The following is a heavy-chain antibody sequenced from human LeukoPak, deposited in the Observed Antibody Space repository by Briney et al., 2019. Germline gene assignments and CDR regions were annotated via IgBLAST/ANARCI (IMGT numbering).Heavy chain of an antibody. D-gene: IGHD2-2*01. CDR1: GFTFSDAW. J-gene: IGHJ4*02. V-gene: IGHV3-15*01. CDR3: TTARVGF. CDR2: IKTEPEGGTT. Sequence: GGPLRLSCAASGFTFSDAWMSWVRQAPGKGLEWVARIKTEPEGGTTDYAGPVKDRFSISGDDSKNRVYLHMDSLKVEDTAVYYCTTARVGFWGQGTLVTVSS.